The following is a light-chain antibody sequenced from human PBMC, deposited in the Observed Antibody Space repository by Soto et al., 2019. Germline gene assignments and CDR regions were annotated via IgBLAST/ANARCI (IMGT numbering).Light chain of an antibody. CDR1: QGISSY. CDR2: AAS. CDR3: HQLDSYPYT. V-gene: IGKV1-9*01. J-gene: IGKJ2*01. Sequence: IQLTQSPSSLSASVGDRVTITCRASQGISSYLAWYQQKPGRAPKLLIYAASTFQSGVPSRFRGGGSGTDFSLTISSLQPEDFATYYCHQLDSYPYTFGQGTKLEIK.